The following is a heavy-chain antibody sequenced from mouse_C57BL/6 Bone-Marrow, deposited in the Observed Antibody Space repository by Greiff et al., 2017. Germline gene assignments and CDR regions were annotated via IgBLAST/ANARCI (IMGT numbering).Heavy chain of an antibody. V-gene: IGHV1-26*01. CDR1: GYTFTDYY. CDR3: ARWTGYYANFDY. CDR2: INPNNGGT. J-gene: IGHJ2*01. D-gene: IGHD2-3*01. Sequence: EVQLQQSGPELVKPGASVKISCKASGYTFTDYYMNWVKQSHGKSLEWIGDINPNNGGTSYNQKFKGKATLTVDKSSSTAYMELRSLTSEDSAVXYCARWTGYYANFDYWGQGTTLTVSS.